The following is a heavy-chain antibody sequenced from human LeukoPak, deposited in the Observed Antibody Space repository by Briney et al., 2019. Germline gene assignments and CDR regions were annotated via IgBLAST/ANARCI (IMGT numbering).Heavy chain of an antibody. CDR3: ATDIGLPGY. CDR2: IKEDGSEK. J-gene: IGHJ4*02. D-gene: IGHD2-15*01. V-gene: IGHV3-7*01. CDR1: GFTFSNYW. Sequence: GGSLRLSCAASGFTFSNYWMSWVRQAPGKGLEWVANIKEDGSEKDYVASVKGRFTISRDNTENSLYLQMNSLRAEDAAVYYCATDIGLPGYWGQGTLVTVSS.